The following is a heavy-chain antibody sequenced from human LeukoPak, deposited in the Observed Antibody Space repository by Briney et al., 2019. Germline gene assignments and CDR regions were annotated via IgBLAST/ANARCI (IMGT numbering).Heavy chain of an antibody. V-gene: IGHV3-74*01. J-gene: IGHJ3*02. CDR3: ARARPKPLSPLAPNDAFDI. CDR1: GFTFSSYW. Sequence: GGSLRLSCAASGFTFSSYWMHWVRQAPGKGLVWVSRINSDGSSTSYADSVKGRFTISRDNAKNTLYLQMNSLRAEDTAVYYCARARPKPLSPLAPNDAFDIWGQGTMVTVSS. CDR2: INSDGSST.